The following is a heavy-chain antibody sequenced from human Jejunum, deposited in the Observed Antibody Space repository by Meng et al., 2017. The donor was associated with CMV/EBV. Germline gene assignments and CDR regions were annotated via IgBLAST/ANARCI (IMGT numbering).Heavy chain of an antibody. V-gene: IGHV3-7*01. CDR3: VRDAGWFHFDY. CDR1: GFSFSTYW. J-gene: IGHJ4*02. Sequence: AASGFSFSTYWMTWVRQAPGKGLEWLANIKEDGGQKNYVDSLKGRFTISRDNAKNSLYLQMNTLRADGTAVYYCVRDAGWFHFDYWGQGTLVTVSS. CDR2: IKEDGGQK. D-gene: IGHD2-15*01.